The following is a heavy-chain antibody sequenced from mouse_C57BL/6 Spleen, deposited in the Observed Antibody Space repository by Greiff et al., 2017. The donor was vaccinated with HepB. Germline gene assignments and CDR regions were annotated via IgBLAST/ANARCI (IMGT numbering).Heavy chain of an antibody. D-gene: IGHD2-12*01. V-gene: IGHV5-4*03. J-gene: IGHJ3*01. CDR3: ARGGYDLGFAY. CDR2: ISDGGSYT. CDR1: GLTFSSYA. Sequence: EVKLVESGGGLVKPGGSLKLSCAASGLTFSSYAMSWVRQTPETRLEWVATISDGGSYTYYPDNVKGRFTISRDNAKNNLYLQMSHLKSEDTAMYYCARGGYDLGFAYWGQGTLVTVSA.